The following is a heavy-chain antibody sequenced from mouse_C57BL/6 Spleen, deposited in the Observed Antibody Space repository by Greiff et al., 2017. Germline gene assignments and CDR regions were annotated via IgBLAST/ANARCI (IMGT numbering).Heavy chain of an antibody. V-gene: IGHV1-76*01. CDR1: GYTFTDYY. D-gene: IGHD2-3*01. Sequence: VQLQQSGAELVRPGASVKLSCKASGYTFTDYYMHWVKQRPGQGLEWIARIYPGSGNTYYNEKFKGKATLTAEKSSSTAYMQLRSLTSEDSAVYVGERSMRKVEGYWGQGTRVTVSA. CDR3: ERSMRKVEGY. CDR2: IYPGSGNT. J-gene: IGHJ3*01.